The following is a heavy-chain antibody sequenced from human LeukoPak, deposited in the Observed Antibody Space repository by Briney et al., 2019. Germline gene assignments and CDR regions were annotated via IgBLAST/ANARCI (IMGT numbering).Heavy chain of an antibody. J-gene: IGHJ4*02. Sequence: PGGSLRLSCAASGFTFSSYAMSWVRQAPGKGLEWVSVISGSGGSTYYADSVKGRFTISRDNSKNTLYLQMNSLRAEDTAVYYCVRNDREYFDWLFTFDYWGQGTPVTVSS. CDR1: GFTFSSYA. CDR2: ISGSGGST. V-gene: IGHV3-23*01. CDR3: VRNDREYFDWLFTFDY. D-gene: IGHD3-9*01.